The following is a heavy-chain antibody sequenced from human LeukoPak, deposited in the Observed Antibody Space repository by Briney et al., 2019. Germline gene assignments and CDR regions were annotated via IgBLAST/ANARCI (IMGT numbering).Heavy chain of an antibody. Sequence: PGGSLRLSCAASGFTFSSYGMSWVRQAPGKGLEWVSAISGSGGSTYYADSVKGRFTISRDNAKNSLYLQMNSLRVEDTAVYYCARCTTGRTFGSLREIKRSREIDYWDQGTLVTVSS. D-gene: IGHD1-1*01. J-gene: IGHJ4*02. V-gene: IGHV3-23*01. CDR3: ARCTTGRTFGSLREIKRSREIDY. CDR2: ISGSGGST. CDR1: GFTFSSYG.